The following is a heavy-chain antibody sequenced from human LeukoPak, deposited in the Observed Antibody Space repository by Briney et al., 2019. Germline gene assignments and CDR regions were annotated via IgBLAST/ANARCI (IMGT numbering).Heavy chain of an antibody. J-gene: IGHJ4*02. V-gene: IGHV3-23*01. D-gene: IGHD2-15*01. Sequence: PGGSLRLSCATSKFNFKNYGMTWVRQAPGKGPEWVSSISGSGGSTQYAASVQGRFTISRDNSKNTLYLQMNSLRAEDTAVYYCARELPFDYWGQGTLVTVSS. CDR3: ARELPFDY. CDR2: ISGSGGST. CDR1: KFNFKNYG.